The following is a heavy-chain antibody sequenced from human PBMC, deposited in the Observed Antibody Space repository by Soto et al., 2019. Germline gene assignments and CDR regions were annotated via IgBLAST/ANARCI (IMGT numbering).Heavy chain of an antibody. J-gene: IGHJ6*03. Sequence: PGGSLRLSCSASGVTFCSYAMDGVLQAPGKGLEYVSAISSNGGSTYYADSVKGRFTISRDNSKNTLYLQMSSLRAEDTAVYYCVKDTRPGFWSGYYQNHKGRLGGYYMDVWGKGTTVTVSS. CDR1: GVTFCSYA. D-gene: IGHD3-3*01. CDR2: ISSNGGST. V-gene: IGHV3-64D*08. CDR3: VKDTRPGFWSGYYQNHKGRLGGYYMDV.